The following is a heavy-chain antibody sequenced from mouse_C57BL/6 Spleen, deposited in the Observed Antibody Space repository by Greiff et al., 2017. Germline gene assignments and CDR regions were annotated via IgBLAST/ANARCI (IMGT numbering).Heavy chain of an antibody. J-gene: IGHJ2*01. CDR2: IWTGGGT. V-gene: IGHV2-9-1*01. Sequence: QVQLQQSGPGLVAPSQSLSITCTVSGFSLTSYAISWVRQPPGKGLEWLGVIWTGGGTNYNSALKSRLSISKDNSKSQVFLKMNSLQTDDTARYYCARDVYYYGSSPYFDYWGQGTTLTVSS. D-gene: IGHD1-1*01. CDR3: ARDVYYYGSSPYFDY. CDR1: GFSLTSYA.